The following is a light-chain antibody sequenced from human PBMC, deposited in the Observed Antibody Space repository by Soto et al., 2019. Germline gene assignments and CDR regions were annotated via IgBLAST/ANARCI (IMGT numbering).Light chain of an antibody. V-gene: IGLV1-40*01. CDR1: DSNIGADYD. Sequence: QSVLTQPPSVSGAPGQRVTISCTGSDSNIGADYDVHWYQHLPGAAPKLLIYDSNKRPSGVPDRFSGSKSGTSASLAITGLQAEDEADYYCQSYDSSLSGSEVFGTGTKLTVL. CDR3: QSYDSSLSGSEV. CDR2: DSN. J-gene: IGLJ1*01.